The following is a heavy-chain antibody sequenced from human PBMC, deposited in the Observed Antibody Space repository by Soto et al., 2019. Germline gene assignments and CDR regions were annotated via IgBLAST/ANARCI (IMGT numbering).Heavy chain of an antibody. D-gene: IGHD3-9*01. CDR2: TVVGSGNT. J-gene: IGHJ4*02. CDR3: AASYDILTPLDY. CDR1: GFTFTSSA. V-gene: IGHV1-58*02. Sequence: SVKVSCKASGFTFTSSAMQWVRQARGQRLEWIGWTVVGSGNTNYAQKFQERVTITRDMSTSTAYMELSSLRSEDTAVYYCAASYDILTPLDYWGQGTLVTVSS.